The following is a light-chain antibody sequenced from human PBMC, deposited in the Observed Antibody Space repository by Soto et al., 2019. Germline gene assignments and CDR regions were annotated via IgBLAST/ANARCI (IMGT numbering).Light chain of an antibody. Sequence: QSALTQPASVSGSLGQSITISCTGTTRDIAGYNYISWYQQLPGKAPKLMIYQVTIRPSGISNRFSGSKSGNTASLTISGLQAEDEADYYCSSYTSSSTSLVFGTGTKVTVL. V-gene: IGLV2-14*01. CDR3: SSYTSSSTSLV. J-gene: IGLJ1*01. CDR2: QVT. CDR1: TRDIAGYNY.